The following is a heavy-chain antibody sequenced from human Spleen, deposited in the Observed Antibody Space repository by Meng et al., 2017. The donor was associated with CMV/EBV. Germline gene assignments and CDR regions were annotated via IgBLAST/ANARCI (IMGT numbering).Heavy chain of an antibody. V-gene: IGHV5-51*01. J-gene: IGHJ4*02. CDR1: GYRFSSYW. CDR2: IYPGDSDT. Sequence: GSLRLSCRASGYRFSSYWIAWVRQMPGKGLEWMGVIYPGDSDTRYSPSFKGQVTISADKSISTTYLQWSSLKASDTAIYYCARLRGSSPFDYWGQGTQVTVSS. D-gene: IGHD1-26*01. CDR3: ARLRGSSPFDY.